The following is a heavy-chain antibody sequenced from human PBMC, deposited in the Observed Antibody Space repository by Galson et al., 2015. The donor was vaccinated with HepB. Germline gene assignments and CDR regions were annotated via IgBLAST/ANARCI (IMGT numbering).Heavy chain of an antibody. V-gene: IGHV1-18*01. D-gene: IGHD5-12*01. CDR2: ISAYNGNT. CDR3: ARDRQVATTALEYFQH. Sequence: SVKVSCKASGFTFTSYGISWVRQAPGQGLEWMGWISAYNGNTNYAQKLQGRVTMTTDTSTSTAYMELRSLRSDDTAVYYCARDRQVATTALEYFQHWGQGTLVTVSS. J-gene: IGHJ1*01. CDR1: GFTFTSYG.